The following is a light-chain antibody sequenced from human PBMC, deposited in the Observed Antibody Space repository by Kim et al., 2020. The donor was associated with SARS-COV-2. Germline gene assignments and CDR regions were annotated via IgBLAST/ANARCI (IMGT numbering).Light chain of an antibody. Sequence: ATINCKSSQTVLSNSNNKNSLAWYQQKPGQPPKLLMYWASTRESRVPDRFSGGGSGTEFTLNISSLQAEDVAMYYCQQYYRAPLTFGGGTKVDI. J-gene: IGKJ4*01. CDR1: QTVLSNSNNKNS. V-gene: IGKV4-1*01. CDR3: QQYYRAPLT. CDR2: WAS.